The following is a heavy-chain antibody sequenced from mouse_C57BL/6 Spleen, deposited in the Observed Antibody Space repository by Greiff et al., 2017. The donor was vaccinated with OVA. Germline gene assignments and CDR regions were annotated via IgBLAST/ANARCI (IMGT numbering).Heavy chain of an antibody. D-gene: IGHD4-1*01. CDR3: ARGANWDAMDY. Sequence: VQLQQSGAELVRPGASVKLSCKASGYTFTDYYINWVKQRPGQGLEWIARIYPGSGNTYYNEKFKGKATLTAEKSSSTAYMQLSSLTSEDSAVYFCARGANWDAMDYWGQGTSVTVSS. CDR1: GYTFTDYY. J-gene: IGHJ4*01. CDR2: IYPGSGNT. V-gene: IGHV1-76*01.